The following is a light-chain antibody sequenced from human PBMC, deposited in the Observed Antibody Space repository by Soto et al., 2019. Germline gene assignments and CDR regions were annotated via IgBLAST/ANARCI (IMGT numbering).Light chain of an antibody. CDR1: QSVYTNY. Sequence: EIVLTQSPGTLSMSPGERDTLSCRASQSVYTNYLAWYQQISGQAPRLLIYGASRRATGIPDRFSGSGSGTDFTLTISRLEPEDFAVYDCQHYGSSPPVYTFGQGTKLEIK. J-gene: IGKJ2*01. CDR3: QHYGSSPPVYT. V-gene: IGKV3-20*01. CDR2: GAS.